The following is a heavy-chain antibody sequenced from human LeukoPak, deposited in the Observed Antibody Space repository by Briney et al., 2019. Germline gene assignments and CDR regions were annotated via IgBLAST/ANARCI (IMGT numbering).Heavy chain of an antibody. Sequence: SGPTLVKPTQTLTLTCTFSGFSLSTTGVGVAWIRQPPGKALEWLAVTSWNDDKSYSPSLKSRLTITKDTSKNQVVLIMTNMDPVDTATYYCAHKGVGSGCYNMWGQGTLVTVSS. CDR1: GFSLSTTGVG. V-gene: IGHV2-5*01. J-gene: IGHJ4*02. CDR3: AHKGVGSGCYNM. CDR2: TSWNDDK. D-gene: IGHD3-10*01.